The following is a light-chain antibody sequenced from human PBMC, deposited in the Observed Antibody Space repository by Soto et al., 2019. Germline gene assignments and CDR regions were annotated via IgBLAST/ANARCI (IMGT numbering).Light chain of an antibody. J-gene: IGLJ1*01. CDR2: EVS. CDR3: SSYTSSSTRV. Sequence: QSALTQPASVSGSPGQSIPISCTGTSSDVGAYDYVSWYQQHPDKAPKLMIYEVSNRPSGVSNRFSGSKSVNTATLTISGLQADDEADYYCSSYTSSSTRVFGTGTKVTVL. V-gene: IGLV2-14*03. CDR1: SSDVGAYDY.